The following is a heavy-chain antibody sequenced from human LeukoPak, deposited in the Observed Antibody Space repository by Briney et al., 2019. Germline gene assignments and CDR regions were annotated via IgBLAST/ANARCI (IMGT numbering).Heavy chain of an antibody. D-gene: IGHD6-19*01. J-gene: IGHJ4*02. CDR3: ARAGSGWFFFDY. CDR1: GGSISSYY. V-gene: IGHV4-59*01. CDR2: IYYSGST. Sequence: SETLSLTCTVSGGSISSYYWSWIRQPPGKGLEWIGYIYYSGSTNYNPSLKSRVTISVDTSKNQFSLKLSSVTAAGTAVYYCARAGSGWFFFDYWGQGTLVTVSS.